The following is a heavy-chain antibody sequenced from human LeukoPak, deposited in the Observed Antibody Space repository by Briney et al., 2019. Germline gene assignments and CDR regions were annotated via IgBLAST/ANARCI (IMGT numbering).Heavy chain of an antibody. CDR1: GFTFSNYW. V-gene: IGHV3-7*01. D-gene: IGHD4-23*01. CDR3: AKGMTTVVTPEFVVDY. J-gene: IGHJ4*02. Sequence: GGSLRLSCAASGFTFSNYWMSWVRQAPGKGLEWVANIKQDGSEKYYVDSVKGRFTISRDNAKNSLYLQMNSLRAEDTAVYYCAKGMTTVVTPEFVVDYWGQGTLVTVSS. CDR2: IKQDGSEK.